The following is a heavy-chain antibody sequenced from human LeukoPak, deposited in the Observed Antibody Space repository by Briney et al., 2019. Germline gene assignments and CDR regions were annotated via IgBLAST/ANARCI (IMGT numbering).Heavy chain of an antibody. V-gene: IGHV3-11*01. CDR3: ARGLGYCSGGSCPRRAFDI. CDR1: GFTFRDYY. CDR2: ISSSGSTI. J-gene: IGHJ3*02. Sequence: PGGSLRLSCTASGFTFRDYYMSWLRQAPGKGLEWVSFISSSGSTIYYADSMKGRFTISRDNAKNSVYLQMNSLRAEDTAVYYCARGLGYCSGGSCPRRAFDIWGQGTVVTVSS. D-gene: IGHD2-15*01.